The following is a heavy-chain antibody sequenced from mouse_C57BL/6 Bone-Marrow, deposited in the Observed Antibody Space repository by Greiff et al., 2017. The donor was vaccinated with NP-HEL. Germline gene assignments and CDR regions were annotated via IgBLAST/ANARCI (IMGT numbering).Heavy chain of an antibody. CDR2: ISNGGGST. CDR1: GFTFSDYY. Sequence: EVKLMESGGGLVQPGGSLKLSCAASGFTFSDYYMYWVRQTPEKRLEWVAYISNGGGSTYYPDTVKGRFTISRDTAKNTLYLQMSRLKSEDTAMYYCARHGEAYWGQGTLVTVSA. J-gene: IGHJ3*01. CDR3: ARHGEAY. V-gene: IGHV5-12*01.